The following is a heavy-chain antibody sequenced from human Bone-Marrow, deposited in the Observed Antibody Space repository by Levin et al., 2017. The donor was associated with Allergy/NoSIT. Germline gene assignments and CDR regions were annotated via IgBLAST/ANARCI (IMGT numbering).Heavy chain of an antibody. D-gene: IGHD2/OR15-2a*01. J-gene: IGHJ4*02. CDR1: GYSFTNYW. Sequence: VASVKVSCEGSGYSFTNYWIGWVRQVPGKGLEWMGIIYPDDSTTRVSPSFKGQVAISADKSISTAYLQWSSLRASDTAMYFCVRQQRWQIVPNFDHWGQGTLVTVSS. CDR3: VRQQRWQIVPNFDH. V-gene: IGHV5-51*01. CDR2: IYPDDSTT.